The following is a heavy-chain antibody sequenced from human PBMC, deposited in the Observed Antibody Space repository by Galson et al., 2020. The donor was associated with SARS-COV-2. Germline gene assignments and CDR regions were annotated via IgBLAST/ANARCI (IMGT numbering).Heavy chain of an antibody. J-gene: IGHJ4*02. CDR1: GFSLGSTGMC. V-gene: IGHV2-70*17. D-gene: IGHD3-22*01. CDR3: ARIGFYDSSALDY. CDR2: IDWDDDK. Sequence: SGPTLVKPTQTVTLTCPFSGFSLGSTGMCVTWIRQPPGKALEWLARIDWDDDKFYRTSLKTRLSISKDTSKNQVVLTMTNVDPQDTATYFCARIGFYDSSALDYWGQGILVTVSS.